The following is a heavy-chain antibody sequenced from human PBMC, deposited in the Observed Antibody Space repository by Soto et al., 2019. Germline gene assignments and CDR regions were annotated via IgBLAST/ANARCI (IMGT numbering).Heavy chain of an antibody. CDR2: ISAYNGNT. D-gene: IGHD6-13*01. J-gene: IGHJ5*02. CDR1: GYTFTSYG. V-gene: IGHV1-18*01. Sequence: ASVKVSCKASGYTFTSYGISWVRQAPGQGLEWMGWISAYNGNTNYAQKLQGRVTMTTDTSTSTAYMEPRSLRSDDTAVYYCARDQMGYSSSWFLTPRWFAPWGQGTLVTVSS. CDR3: ARDQMGYSSSWFLTPRWFAP.